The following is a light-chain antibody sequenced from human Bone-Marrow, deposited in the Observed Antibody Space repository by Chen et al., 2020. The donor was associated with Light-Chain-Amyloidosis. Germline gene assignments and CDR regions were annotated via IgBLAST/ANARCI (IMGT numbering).Light chain of an antibody. Sequence: SYVLTQPSSVSVAPGQTATIACGGNNIGSTGVHWYQQTPGQAPLLVVYADSDRPSGIPERLSGSSAGNTATLTISRVEAGDEADYCCPVWDRSSDRPVFGGGTKLTVL. CDR3: PVWDRSSDRPV. CDR1: NIGSTG. CDR2: ADS. V-gene: IGLV3-21*02. J-gene: IGLJ2*01.